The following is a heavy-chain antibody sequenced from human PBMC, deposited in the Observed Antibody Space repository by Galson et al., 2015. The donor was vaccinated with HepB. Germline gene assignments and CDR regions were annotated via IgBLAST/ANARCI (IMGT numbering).Heavy chain of an antibody. CDR2: ISGSGGST. V-gene: IGHV3-23*01. Sequence: SLRLSCAASGFTFSSYAMSWVRQAPGKGLEWVSAISGSGGSTYYADSVKGRFTISRDNSKNTLYLQMNSLRAEDTAVYYCARDRGYSSSWYVDWSRYYYYGMDVWGQGTTVTVSS. CDR3: ARDRGYSSSWYVDWSRYYYYGMDV. J-gene: IGHJ6*02. CDR1: GFTFSSYA. D-gene: IGHD6-13*01.